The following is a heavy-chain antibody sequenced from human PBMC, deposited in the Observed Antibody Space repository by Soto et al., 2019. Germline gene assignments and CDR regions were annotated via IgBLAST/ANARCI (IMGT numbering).Heavy chain of an antibody. J-gene: IGHJ6*02. V-gene: IGHV5-51*01. CDR1: GYSFTSYW. Sequence: GESLKISCKGSGYSFTSYWIGWVRQMPGKGLEWMGIIYPGDSDTRYSPSFQGHVTISADKSISTAYLQWSSLKASDTAMYYCATTYYYDSSGYSYGMDVWGQGTTVTVSS. CDR3: ATTYYYDSSGYSYGMDV. CDR2: IYPGDSDT. D-gene: IGHD3-22*01.